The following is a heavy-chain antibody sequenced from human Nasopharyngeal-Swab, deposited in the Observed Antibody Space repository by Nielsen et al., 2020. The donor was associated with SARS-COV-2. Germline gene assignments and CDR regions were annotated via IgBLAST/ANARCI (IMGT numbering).Heavy chain of an antibody. Sequence: SCAISGASVSSHSAGWNWIRQSPSRGLEWLGRTLYRSKWYNDYAESVKSRIAVNPDTSKNQFSLQLNSVTPEDTAVYYCARGRDFSFDSWGQGTLVTASS. CDR3: ARGRDFSFDS. V-gene: IGHV6-1*01. D-gene: IGHD3-3*01. J-gene: IGHJ4*02. CDR2: TLYRSKWYN. CDR1: GASVSSHSAG.